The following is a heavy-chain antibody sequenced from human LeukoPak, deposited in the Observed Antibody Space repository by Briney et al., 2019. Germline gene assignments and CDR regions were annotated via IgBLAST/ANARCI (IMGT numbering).Heavy chain of an antibody. CDR1: GFTFSDYY. D-gene: IGHD3-10*01. CDR3: AQNYYGSGSYYY. V-gene: IGHV3-11*06. CDR2: ISSSSSYT. J-gene: IGHJ4*02. Sequence: PGGSLRLSCAASGFTFSDYYMSWIRQAPGKGLDRVSYISSSSSYTNYADSVKGRFTISRDNAKNSLYLQMNSLRAEDTAVYYCAQNYYGSGSYYYWGQGTLVTVSS.